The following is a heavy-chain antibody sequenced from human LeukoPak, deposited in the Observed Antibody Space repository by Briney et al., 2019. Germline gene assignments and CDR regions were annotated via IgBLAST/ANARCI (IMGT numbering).Heavy chain of an antibody. V-gene: IGHV3-66*01. CDR1: GFTFSSYA. J-gene: IGHJ3*02. D-gene: IGHD3-16*01. CDR2: IYSGGST. Sequence: GGSLRLSCAASGFTFSSYAMSWVRQAPGKGLEWVSVIYSGGSTYYADSVKGRFTISRDNSKNTLYLQMNSLRAEDTAVYYCASVHGTAFGGAFDIWGQGTMVTASS. CDR3: ASVHGTAFGGAFDI.